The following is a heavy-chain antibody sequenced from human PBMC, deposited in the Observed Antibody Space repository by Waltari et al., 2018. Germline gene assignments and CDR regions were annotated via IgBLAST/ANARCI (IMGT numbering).Heavy chain of an antibody. Sequence: QVQLVQSGAEVKKPGASVKVSCKASGYTFTSYGISWVRQAPGQGLEWMGWISAYNGNTNYAQKLQGRVTMTTDTAPSTAYMELRSLRSDDTAVYYCARSARHYYGSGPNFDYWGQGTLVTVSS. V-gene: IGHV1-18*01. CDR3: ARSARHYYGSGPNFDY. J-gene: IGHJ4*02. D-gene: IGHD3-10*01. CDR1: GYTFTSYG. CDR2: ISAYNGNT.